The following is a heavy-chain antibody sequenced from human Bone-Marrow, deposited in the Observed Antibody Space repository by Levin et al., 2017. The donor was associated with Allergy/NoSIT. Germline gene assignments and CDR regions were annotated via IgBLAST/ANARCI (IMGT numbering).Heavy chain of an antibody. CDR2: TYYRSKWFN. Sequence: LRLSCDISGDSVSSNSGAWNWIRQSPSRGLEWLGRTYYRSKWFNEYVVSVKSRITISPDTSRNQFSLHLNSVTPEDTAVYYCAGGTFANGWNYWGQGTLVTVSS. V-gene: IGHV6-1*01. J-gene: IGHJ4*02. CDR3: AGGTFANGWNY. D-gene: IGHD6-19*01. CDR1: GDSVSSNSGA.